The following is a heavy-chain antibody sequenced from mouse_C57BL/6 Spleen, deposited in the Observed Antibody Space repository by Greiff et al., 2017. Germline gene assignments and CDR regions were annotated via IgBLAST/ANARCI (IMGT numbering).Heavy chain of an antibody. J-gene: IGHJ3*01. CDR1: GYTFTSYW. V-gene: IGHV1-64*01. CDR3: ANFYGNYAWFAY. Sequence: QVQLKQPGAELVKPGASVKLSCKASGYTFTSYWMHWVKQRPGQGLEWIGMIHPNSGSTNYNEKFKSKATLTVDKSSSTAYMQLSSLTSEDSAVYYCANFYGNYAWFAYWGQGTLVTVSA. CDR2: IHPNSGST. D-gene: IGHD2-1*01.